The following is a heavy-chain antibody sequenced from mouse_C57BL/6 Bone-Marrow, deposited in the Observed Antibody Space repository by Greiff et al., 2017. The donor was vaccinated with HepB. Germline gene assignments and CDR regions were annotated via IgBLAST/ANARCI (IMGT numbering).Heavy chain of an antibody. D-gene: IGHD1-1*01. CDR1: GFTFSNYW. V-gene: IGHV6-3*01. CDR2: IRLKSDNYAT. J-gene: IGHJ1*03. CDR3: TGGYYGKDWYFDV. Sequence: EVMLVESGGGLVQPGGSMKLSCVASGFTFSNYWMNWVRQSPEKGLEWVAQIRLKSDNYATHYAESVKGRFTISRDDSKSSVYLQMNNLRAEDTGIYYCTGGYYGKDWYFDVWGTGTTVTVSS.